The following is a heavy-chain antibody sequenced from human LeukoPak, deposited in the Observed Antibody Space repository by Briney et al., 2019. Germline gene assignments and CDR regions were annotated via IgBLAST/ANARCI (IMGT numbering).Heavy chain of an antibody. CDR1: GGTFSSYA. CDR2: IIPIFGTA. Sequence: SVKVSCKASGGTFSSYAISWVRQAPGQGLEWMGGIIPIFGTANYAQKFQGRVTITADESTSTAYMELSSLRSEDTAVCYCARDRGGEEGTTGAFDIWGQGTMVTVSS. J-gene: IGHJ3*02. D-gene: IGHD1-7*01. CDR3: ARDRGGEEGTTGAFDI. V-gene: IGHV1-69*13.